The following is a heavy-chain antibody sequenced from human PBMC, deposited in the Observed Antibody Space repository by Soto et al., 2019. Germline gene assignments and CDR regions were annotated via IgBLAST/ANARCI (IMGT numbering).Heavy chain of an antibody. CDR2: IYYSGST. D-gene: IGHD6-13*01. CDR1: GGSISSSSYY. CDR3: ARHIAAAGRGNRYYYMDV. V-gene: IGHV4-39*01. Sequence: TSETLSLTCTVSGGSISSSSYYWGWIRQPPGKGLEWIGSIYYSGSTYYNPSLKSRVTISVDTSKNQFSLKLSSVTAADTAVYYCARHIAAAGRGNRYYYMDVWGKGTTVTVSS. J-gene: IGHJ6*03.